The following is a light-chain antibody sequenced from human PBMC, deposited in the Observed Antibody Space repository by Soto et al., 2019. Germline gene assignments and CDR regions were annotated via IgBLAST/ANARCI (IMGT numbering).Light chain of an antibody. CDR1: QSIRKY. Sequence: DIQMTQSPSSLSASVGDRVIITCRASQSIRKYLNWYQHKPGKVPTLLIYAASSLQSGVPSRFSGSGSGTEFTLTITSLQPEDFATYYCQKYNSAPLTFGGGTKVDIK. CDR2: AAS. CDR3: QKYNSAPLT. J-gene: IGKJ4*01. V-gene: IGKV1-39*01.